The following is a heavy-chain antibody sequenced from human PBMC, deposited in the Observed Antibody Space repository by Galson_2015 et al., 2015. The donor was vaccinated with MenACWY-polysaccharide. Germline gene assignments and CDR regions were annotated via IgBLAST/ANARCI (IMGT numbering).Heavy chain of an antibody. D-gene: IGHD1-1*01. Sequence: QSGAEVTKPGESLTISCKGSGYTFPRYWIGWVRQMPGKGLEWMGIIYPSDSDTRYSPSFEGQVTISADKSISTAYLQWSSLKASDTAMYYCARRYAGFDYWGQGTLVTVSS. J-gene: IGHJ4*02. CDR3: ARRYAGFDY. V-gene: IGHV5-51*03. CDR2: IYPSDSDT. CDR1: GYTFPRYW.